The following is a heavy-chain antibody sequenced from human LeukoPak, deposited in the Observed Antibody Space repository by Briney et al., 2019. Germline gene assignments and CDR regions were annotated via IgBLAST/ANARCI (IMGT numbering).Heavy chain of an antibody. V-gene: IGHV3-7*01. CDR1: GFTFSSYW. D-gene: IGHD3-22*01. CDR2: IKQDGSEK. CDR3: AREAHDSSGYYYYYYYMDV. J-gene: IGHJ6*03. Sequence: GGSLRLSCAASGFTFSSYWMSWVRQAPGKGLEWVANIKQDGSEKYYVDSVKGRFTISRDNAKNSLYLQMNSLRAEDTAVYYCAREAHDSSGYYYYYYYMDVWGKGTTVTISS.